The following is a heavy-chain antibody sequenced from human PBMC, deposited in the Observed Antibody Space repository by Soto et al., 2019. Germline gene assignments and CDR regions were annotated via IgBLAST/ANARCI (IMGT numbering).Heavy chain of an antibody. V-gene: IGHV1-69*13. D-gene: IGHD2-21*02. CDR3: AREYVTAFDI. Sequence: SVKGACKASGGTFSSYAVSWVRQAPGQGLEWMGGIIPIFGTANYAQKFQGRVTITADESTSTAYMELSSLRSEDTAVYYCAREYVTAFDIWGQGTMVTVSS. CDR1: GGTFSSYA. J-gene: IGHJ3*02. CDR2: IIPIFGTA.